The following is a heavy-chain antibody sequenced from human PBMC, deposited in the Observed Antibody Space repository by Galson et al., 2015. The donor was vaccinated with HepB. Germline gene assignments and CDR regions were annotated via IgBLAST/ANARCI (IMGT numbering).Heavy chain of an antibody. V-gene: IGHV1-3*01. CDR1: GYTFTSYA. CDR2: INAGNGNT. CDR3: ARGYSGSFGGY. Sequence: SVKVSCKASGYTFTSYAMHWVRQAPGQRLEWMGWINAGNGNTKYSQKFQGRVTITRDTSASTAYMELSSLRSEETAVYYCARGYSGSFGGYWGQGTLVTVSS. J-gene: IGHJ4*02. D-gene: IGHD1-26*01.